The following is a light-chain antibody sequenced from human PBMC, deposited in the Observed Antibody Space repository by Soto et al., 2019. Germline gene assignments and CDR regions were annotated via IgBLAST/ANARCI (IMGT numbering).Light chain of an antibody. Sequence: DIEMTQFPSSLSASVGDRVTITCRASQSISNYLNWYQQKPGKAPKLLIKGASSLQSGVPSRFSGSGSGTEFTLTISSLQPEDFATYYCQQRYSTPYTFGQGTKLQSK. V-gene: IGKV1-39*01. CDR2: GAS. CDR1: QSISNY. CDR3: QQRYSTPYT. J-gene: IGKJ2*01.